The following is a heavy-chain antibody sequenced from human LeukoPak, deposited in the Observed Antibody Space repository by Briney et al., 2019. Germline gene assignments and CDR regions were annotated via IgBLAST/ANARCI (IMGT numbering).Heavy chain of an antibody. J-gene: IGHJ5*02. D-gene: IGHD3-10*01. V-gene: IGHV1-8*01. CDR2: MNPRNGNT. Sequence: GASVKVSCKASGFTFTNYDINWVRQATGQGLEWIGWMNPRNGNTGYAQKFQGRVTMTRDTSISTAYMELRSLRSEDTAVYYCVRDGEGVAISVNYWFDPWGQGTLVIVSS. CDR3: VRDGEGVAISVNYWFDP. CDR1: GFTFTNYD.